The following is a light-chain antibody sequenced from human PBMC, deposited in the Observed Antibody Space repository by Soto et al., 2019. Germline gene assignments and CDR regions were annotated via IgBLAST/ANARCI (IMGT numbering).Light chain of an antibody. V-gene: IGKV3-15*01. CDR3: QQYNGSPPWT. J-gene: IGKJ1*01. CDR2: DVS. Sequence: EVVVTQSPATLSVSPGERATLSCRASSSVNGNLAWYQQKPGQTPRLLIYDVSTRANGVPARFSGRGSGTEFTLTISSLQSEDFAHYYCQQYNGSPPWTFGQGTRVEIK. CDR1: SSVNGN.